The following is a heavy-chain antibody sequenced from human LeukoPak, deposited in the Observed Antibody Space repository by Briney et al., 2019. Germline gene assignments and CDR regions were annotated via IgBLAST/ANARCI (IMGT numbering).Heavy chain of an antibody. V-gene: IGHV3-30*02. CDR3: ARARSSYGYGDAFDI. D-gene: IGHD5-18*01. J-gene: IGHJ3*02. CDR2: IHYDGTYK. CDR1: GFTFSSYG. Sequence: GGSLRLSCAASGFTFSSYGMHWVRQAPGKGLEWVAFIHYDGTYKYYADSVKGRFTISRDNSKNTLFLQMNSLRGEDTAVYYCARARSSYGYGDAFDIWGQGTMVTVSS.